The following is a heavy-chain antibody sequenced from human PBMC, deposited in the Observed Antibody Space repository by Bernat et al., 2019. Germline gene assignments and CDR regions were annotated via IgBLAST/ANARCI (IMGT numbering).Heavy chain of an antibody. D-gene: IGHD1-1*01. CDR1: GFTFSTYG. Sequence: QVQLVESGGGVVQPGGSLRLSCAASGFTFSTYGMHWVPQAPGKGLEWVAFIRFDGSNQYYADSVKGRFTVSRDNSKNTLFLQMNRVRPGDTAMYYCARELNGGLEYWGQGTLVSVSS. CDR3: ARELNGGLEY. CDR2: IRFDGSNQ. J-gene: IGHJ4*02. V-gene: IGHV3-30*02.